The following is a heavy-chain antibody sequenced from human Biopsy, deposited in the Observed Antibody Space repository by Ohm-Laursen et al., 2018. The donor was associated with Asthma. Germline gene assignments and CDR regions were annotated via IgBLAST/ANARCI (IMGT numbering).Heavy chain of an antibody. CDR1: GYNFISFA. D-gene: IGHD3-9*01. CDR2: VNTGNGDT. Sequence: GASVKVSCKASGYNFISFAIHWVRQAPGQRLEWMGWVNTGNGDTKYSQKFQGRVTITRDTSASTAYMELRSLRSEDTATYYCARMYYDFLTGQVKDVFGVWGQGTVVTVSS. CDR3: ARMYYDFLTGQVKDVFGV. V-gene: IGHV1-3*04. J-gene: IGHJ3*01.